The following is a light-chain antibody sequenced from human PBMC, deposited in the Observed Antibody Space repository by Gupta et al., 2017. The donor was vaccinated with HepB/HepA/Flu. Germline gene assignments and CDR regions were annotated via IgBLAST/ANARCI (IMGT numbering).Light chain of an antibody. Sequence: DTQMTQSPSSLSASVGDRVTITCQASQDISNYLNWYQQKPGKAPKLLIYDASNLETGVPSRFSGSGSGTDFTFTISSLQPEDIATYYCQQYYNHPHTFGEGTRMEIK. CDR1: QDISNY. CDR2: DAS. J-gene: IGKJ5*01. V-gene: IGKV1-33*01. CDR3: QQYYNHPHT.